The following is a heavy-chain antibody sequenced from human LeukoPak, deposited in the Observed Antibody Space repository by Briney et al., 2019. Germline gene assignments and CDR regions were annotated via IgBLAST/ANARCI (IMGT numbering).Heavy chain of an antibody. CDR2: IRSKAYGGTT. Sequence: PGGSLRLSCTASGFTFGDYAMSWVRQAPGKGLEWVGFIRSKAYGGTTEYVASVKGRFTISRDDSKSIAYLQMNSLKTEDTAVYYCTRARGGFGELSPTLFDYWGQGTLVTVSS. D-gene: IGHD3-10*01. CDR3: TRARGGFGELSPTLFDY. CDR1: GFTFGDYA. V-gene: IGHV3-49*04. J-gene: IGHJ4*02.